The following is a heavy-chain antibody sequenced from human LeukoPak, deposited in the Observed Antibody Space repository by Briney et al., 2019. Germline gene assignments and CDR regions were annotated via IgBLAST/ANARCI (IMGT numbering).Heavy chain of an antibody. Sequence: SETLSLTCAVYGGSFSGYYWSWIRQPPGKGLEWIGEINHSGSTNYNPSLKSRVTISVDTSKNQLSLKLSSVTAADTAVYYCARGWRGSGSYFLDYWGQGTLVTVSS. J-gene: IGHJ4*02. D-gene: IGHD3-10*01. V-gene: IGHV4-34*01. CDR2: INHSGST. CDR3: ARGWRGSGSYFLDY. CDR1: GGSFSGYY.